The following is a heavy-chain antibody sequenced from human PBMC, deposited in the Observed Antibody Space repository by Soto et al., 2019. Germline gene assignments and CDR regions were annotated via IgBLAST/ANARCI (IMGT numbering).Heavy chain of an antibody. J-gene: IGHJ6*02. CDR1: GGSFSGYY. CDR3: ARDTYYDFWSGYPRSYGMDV. CDR2: INHSGST. D-gene: IGHD3-3*01. Sequence: QVQLQQWGAGLLKPSETLSLTCAVYGGSFSGYYWSWIRQPPGKGLEWIGEINHSGSTNYNPSLKSRVTISVDTSKNQFSLKLSSVTAADTAVYYCARDTYYDFWSGYPRSYGMDVWGQGTTVTVSS. V-gene: IGHV4-34*01.